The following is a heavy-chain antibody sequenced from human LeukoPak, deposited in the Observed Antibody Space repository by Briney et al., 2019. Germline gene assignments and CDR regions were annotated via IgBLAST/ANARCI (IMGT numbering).Heavy chain of an antibody. D-gene: IGHD6-13*01. J-gene: IGHJ4*02. Sequence: PSETLSLTCAVYGGSFSGYYWSWIRQPPGKGLEWIGYIYYSGSTNYNPSLKSRVTISVDTSKNQFSLKLSSVTAADTAVYYCAGGYSSSWDAPYFDYWGQGTLVTVSS. V-gene: IGHV4-59*01. CDR3: AGGYSSSWDAPYFDY. CDR1: GGSFSGYY. CDR2: IYYSGST.